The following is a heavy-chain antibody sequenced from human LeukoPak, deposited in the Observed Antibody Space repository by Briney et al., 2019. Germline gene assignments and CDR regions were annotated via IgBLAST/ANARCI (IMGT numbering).Heavy chain of an antibody. CDR2: INPNSGGT. D-gene: IGHD3-22*01. J-gene: IGHJ4*02. V-gene: IGHV1-2*04. CDR1: GYTFTGYY. CDR3: ARDRSAYYYDSSGYYYDH. Sequence: ASVKVSCKASGYTFTGYYMHWVRQAPGQGLEWMGWINPNSGGTNYAQKFQGWVTMTRDTSISTAYMELSRLRSDDTAVYYCARDRSAYYYDSSGYYYDHWGQGTLVTVSS.